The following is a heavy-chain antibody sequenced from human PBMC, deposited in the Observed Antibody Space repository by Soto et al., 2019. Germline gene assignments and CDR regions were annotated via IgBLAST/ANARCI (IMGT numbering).Heavy chain of an antibody. J-gene: IGHJ4*02. CDR1: GFTFSSYG. D-gene: IGHD6-19*01. CDR3: AGASGVKGACVVAGAPFDY. CDR2: ISYDGSNK. Sequence: QVQLVESGGGVVQPGRSLRLSCAASGFTFSSYGMHWVRQAPGKGLEWVAVISYDGSNKYYADSVKGRFNISRDNSKNSLYLQMNSLRAEDTAVYYWAGASGVKGACVVAGAPFDYWGQGTLVTVSS. V-gene: IGHV3-30*03.